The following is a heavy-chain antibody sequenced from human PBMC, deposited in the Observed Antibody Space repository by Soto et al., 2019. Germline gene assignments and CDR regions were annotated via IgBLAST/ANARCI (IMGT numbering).Heavy chain of an antibody. D-gene: IGHD3-10*01. CDR1: GGSISSSSYY. J-gene: IGHJ6*02. V-gene: IGHV4-39*01. CDR3: ARQGIGITMVRGYYYYYGMDV. CDR2: IYYSGST. Sequence: SETLSLTCTVSGGSISSSSYYWSWIRHPPGKGLEWIGSIYYSGSTYYNPSLKSRVTISVDTSKNQFSLKLSSVTAADTAAYYCARQGIGITMVRGYYYYYGMDVWGQGTTVTVS.